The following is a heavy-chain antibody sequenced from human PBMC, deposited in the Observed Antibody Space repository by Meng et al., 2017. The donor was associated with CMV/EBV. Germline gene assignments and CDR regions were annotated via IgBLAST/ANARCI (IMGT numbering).Heavy chain of an antibody. J-gene: IGHJ5*01. CDR2: IIPIFGTA. V-gene: IGHV1-69*05. Sequence: SVKVSCKASGGTFSSYAISWVRQAPGQGLEWMGGIIPIFGTANYAQKFQGRVTITTDASTSTAYMELSSLRSEDTAVYYCARGNDYSLNGWFGYWGQGTLVTVSS. CDR1: GGTFSSYA. CDR3: ARGNDYSLNGWFGY. D-gene: IGHD4-11*01.